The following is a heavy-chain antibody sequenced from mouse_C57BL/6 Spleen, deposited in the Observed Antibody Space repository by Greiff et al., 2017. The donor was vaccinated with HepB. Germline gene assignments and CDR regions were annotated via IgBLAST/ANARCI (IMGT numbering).Heavy chain of an antibody. D-gene: IGHD1-1*01. Sequence: QVQLQQSDAELVKPGASVKISCKVSGYTFTDHTIHWMKQRPEQGLEWIGYIYPRDGSTKYNEKFKGKATLTADKSSSTAYMQLNSLTSEDSAVYFCARNPYYYGSSWDAMDYWGQGTSVTVSS. CDR3: ARNPYYYGSSWDAMDY. CDR2: IYPRDGST. V-gene: IGHV1-78*01. J-gene: IGHJ4*01. CDR1: GYTFTDHT.